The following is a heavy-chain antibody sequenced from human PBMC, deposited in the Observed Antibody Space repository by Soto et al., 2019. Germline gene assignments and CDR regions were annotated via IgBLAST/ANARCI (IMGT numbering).Heavy chain of an antibody. J-gene: IGHJ4*02. CDR1: GYTFTSYA. Sequence: QVQLVQSGAEEKKPGASVKVSCKASGYTFTSYAMHWVRQAPGQRLEWMGWINAGNGNTKYSQKFQGRVTITRDTSATTAYMEVNSLRSEDTAVYYCAGGGGGSYQINWGQGTLVTVSS. V-gene: IGHV1-3*05. CDR2: INAGNGNT. CDR3: AGGGGGSYQIN. D-gene: IGHD1-26*01.